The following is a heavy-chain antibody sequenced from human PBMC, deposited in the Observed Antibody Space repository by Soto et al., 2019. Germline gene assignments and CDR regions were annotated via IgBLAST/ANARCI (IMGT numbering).Heavy chain of an antibody. J-gene: IGHJ4*02. V-gene: IGHV4-59*08. D-gene: IGHD1-1*01. CDR1: GGSISSYY. CDR2: IYYSGST. Sequence: SETLSLTCTVSGGSISSYYWSWIRQPPGKGLEWIGYIYYSGSTNYNPSLKSRVNISVDTSKNQFSLKLSSVTAADTAVYYCARLQYNFDYWGQGTLVTVSS. CDR3: ARLQYNFDY.